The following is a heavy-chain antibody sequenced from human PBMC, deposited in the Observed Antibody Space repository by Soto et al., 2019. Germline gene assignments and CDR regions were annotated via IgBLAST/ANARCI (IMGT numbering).Heavy chain of an antibody. J-gene: IGHJ4*02. D-gene: IGHD3-3*01. V-gene: IGHV3-20*04. CDR2: INWNGGST. CDR3: ARERTYYDFWSGLDY. Sequence: GGSLRLSCAASGFTFDDYGMSWVRQAPGKGLEWVSGINWNGGSTGYADSVKGRFTISRDNAKNSLYLQMNSLRAEDTALYYCARERTYYDFWSGLDYWGQGTLVTVSS. CDR1: GFTFDDYG.